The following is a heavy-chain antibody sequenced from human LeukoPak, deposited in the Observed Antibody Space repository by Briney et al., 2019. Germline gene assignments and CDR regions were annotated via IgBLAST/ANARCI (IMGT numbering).Heavy chain of an antibody. Sequence: ASVKVSCKASGYPFTGYYVHWVRQAPGHGLEWMGWINPRNGDTHSAQKFQGRVSMTGDTSITTAYMELSSLRSEDTAVYYCASHLISSSYMDVWGKGTTVTVSS. CDR2: INPRNGDT. CDR3: ASHLISSSYMDV. CDR1: GYPFTGYY. V-gene: IGHV1-2*02. J-gene: IGHJ6*03. D-gene: IGHD6-13*01.